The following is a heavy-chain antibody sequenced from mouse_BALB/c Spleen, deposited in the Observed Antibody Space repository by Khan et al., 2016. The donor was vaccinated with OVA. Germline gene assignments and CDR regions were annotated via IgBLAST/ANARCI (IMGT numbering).Heavy chain of an antibody. Sequence: QVQLKQSGPELKKPGETVKISCKASGYTFTNYGMNWVKQAPGKGLKWMGWIYTYTGEPTYADDFKGRFAFSLESSASTAYLQINKLTNEDTATYFCARGISRAMDYWGQGTSVTVSS. V-gene: IGHV9-3-1*01. J-gene: IGHJ4*01. CDR1: GYTFTNYG. CDR2: IYTYTGEP. CDR3: ARGISRAMDY. D-gene: IGHD1-1*01.